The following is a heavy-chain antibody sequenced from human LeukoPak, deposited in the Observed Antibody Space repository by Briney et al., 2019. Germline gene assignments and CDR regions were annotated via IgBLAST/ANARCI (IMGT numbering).Heavy chain of an antibody. D-gene: IGHD3-22*01. CDR2: IIPIFGTA. Sequence: ASVKVSCKASGGTFSSYAISWVRQAPGQGLEWMGGIIPIFGTANYAQKFQGRVTITADESTSTAYMELSSLRSEDTAVYYCARDSEYDSRVDLEWFDPWGQGTLVTVSS. CDR1: GGTFSSYA. CDR3: ARDSEYDSRVDLEWFDP. V-gene: IGHV1-69*13. J-gene: IGHJ5*02.